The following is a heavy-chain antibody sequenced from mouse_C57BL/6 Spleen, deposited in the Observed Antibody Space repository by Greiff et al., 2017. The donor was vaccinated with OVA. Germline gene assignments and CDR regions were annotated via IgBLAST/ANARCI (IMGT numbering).Heavy chain of an antibody. V-gene: IGHV5-17*01. CDR1: GFTFSDYG. D-gene: IGHD1-1*01. CDR3: ARGDYYGAMDY. Sequence: VQLQQSGGGLVKPGGSLKLSCAASGFTFSDYGMHWVRQAPEKGLEWVAYISSGSSTIYYADTVKGRFTISRDNAKNTLFLQMTSLRSEDTAMYYCARGDYYGAMDYWGQGTSVTVSS. J-gene: IGHJ4*01. CDR2: ISSGSSTI.